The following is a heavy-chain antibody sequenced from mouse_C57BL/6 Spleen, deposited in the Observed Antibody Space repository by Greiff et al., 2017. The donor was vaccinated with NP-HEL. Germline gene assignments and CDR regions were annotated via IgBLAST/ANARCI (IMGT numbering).Heavy chain of an antibody. V-gene: IGHV3-6*01. CDR3: ARDGDYDAYYFDY. CDR2: ISYDGSN. Sequence: EVQLQESGPGLVKPSQSLSLTCSVTGYSITSGYYWNWIRQFPGNKLEWMGYISYDGSNNYNPSLKNRISITRDTSKNQFFLKLNSVTTEDTATYYCARDGDYDAYYFDYWGQGTTLTVSS. J-gene: IGHJ2*01. CDR1: GYSITSGYY. D-gene: IGHD2-4*01.